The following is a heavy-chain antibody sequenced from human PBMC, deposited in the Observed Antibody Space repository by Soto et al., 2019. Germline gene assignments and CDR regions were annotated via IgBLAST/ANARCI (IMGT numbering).Heavy chain of an antibody. CDR3: ARQMGASDY. CDR1: GGSFSGYY. Sequence: SETLSLTCAVYGGSFSGYYWSWIRQPPGKGLEWIGEINHSGSTNYNPSLKSRVTISVDTSKNQFSLKLSSVTAADTAVYYCARQMGASDYWGQGTLVTVSS. J-gene: IGHJ4*02. D-gene: IGHD1-26*01. V-gene: IGHV4-34*01. CDR2: INHSGST.